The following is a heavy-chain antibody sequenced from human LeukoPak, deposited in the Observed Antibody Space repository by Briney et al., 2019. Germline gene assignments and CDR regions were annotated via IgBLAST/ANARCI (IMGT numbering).Heavy chain of an antibody. V-gene: IGHV3-13*01. CDR3: ASSYSSSWIVQH. Sequence: GGSLRLSCAASEFSVGSNYMTWVRQATGKGLEWVSAIGTAGDTYYPGSVKGRFTISRENAKNSLYLQMNSLRAGDTAVYYCASSYSSSWIVQHWGQGTLVTVSS. D-gene: IGHD6-13*01. J-gene: IGHJ1*01. CDR2: IGTAGDT. CDR1: EFSVGSNY.